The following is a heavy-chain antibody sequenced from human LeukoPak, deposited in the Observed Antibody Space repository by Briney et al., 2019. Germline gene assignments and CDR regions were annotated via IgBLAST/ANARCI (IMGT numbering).Heavy chain of an antibody. CDR2: IIPMVGTA. V-gene: IGHV1-69*01. CDR1: GGTFSTYA. Sequence: ASVKVSCKASGGTFSTYAINWVRQAPGQGLEWVGVIIPMVGTATYAHRVKGRVTITADESTNTAYMQLSSLRAEDTAVYYCARDLYCNRTSCSVCGQGTLVIVSS. J-gene: IGHJ4*02. D-gene: IGHD2-2*01. CDR3: ARDLYCNRTSCSV.